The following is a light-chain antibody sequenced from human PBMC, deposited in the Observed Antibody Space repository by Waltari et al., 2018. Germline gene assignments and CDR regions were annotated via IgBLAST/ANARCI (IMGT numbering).Light chain of an antibody. CDR2: DVT. V-gene: IGLV2-11*01. J-gene: IGLJ2*01. Sequence: QSALTQPRSVSGSPGQPVAISCTGTSSDFGGYNYVSWYQQHPAKAPKLMIYDVTKRPSGVPDRFSGSKSGNTASLTISGLQADDEADYYCCSYAGPFGGGTKLTVL. CDR1: SSDFGGYNY. CDR3: CSYAGP.